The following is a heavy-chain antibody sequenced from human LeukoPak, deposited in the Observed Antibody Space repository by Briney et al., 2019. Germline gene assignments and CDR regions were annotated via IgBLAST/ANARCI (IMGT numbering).Heavy chain of an antibody. CDR3: TRVGYIDEGIDY. J-gene: IGHJ4*02. CDR2: IKQDGSKK. Sequence: GGSLRLSCVASGFPFSSYWMTWVRQAPGKGLEWVANIKQDGSKKSYVDSVKGRFTISRDNAKNSQYLQMNSLRAEDTAIYYCTRVGYIDEGIDYWGQGTLVTVSS. D-gene: IGHD5-24*01. CDR1: GFPFSSYW. V-gene: IGHV3-7*04.